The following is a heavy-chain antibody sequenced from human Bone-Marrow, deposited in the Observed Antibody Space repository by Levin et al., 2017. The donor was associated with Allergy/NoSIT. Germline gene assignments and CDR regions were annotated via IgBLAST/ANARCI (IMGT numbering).Heavy chain of an antibody. Sequence: GASVKVSCKASGYTFTDYYMNWVRQAPGQGLEWMGWINPNSGGTNYAQKFQGRVTMTRDTSISTAYMELSGLRSDDTAVYYCARDPDYYDRAFDIWGQGTMVTVYS. CDR2: INPNSGGT. D-gene: IGHD3-22*01. CDR3: ARDPDYYDRAFDI. V-gene: IGHV1-2*02. J-gene: IGHJ3*02. CDR1: GYTFTDYY.